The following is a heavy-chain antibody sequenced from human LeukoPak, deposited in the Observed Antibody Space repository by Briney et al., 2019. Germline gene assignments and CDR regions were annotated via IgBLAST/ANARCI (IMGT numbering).Heavy chain of an antibody. CDR1: GFTFSTYA. CDR3: AKAMYYYDRSGYAAAYYFDY. D-gene: IGHD3-22*01. CDR2: IGGSDGSR. Sequence: GGSLRLSCAAPGFTFSTYAMSWVRQAPGKGLEWISGIGGSDGSRYYADSVKGRFIISRDNSKNTLYLQMNSLSADDTAVYYCAKAMYYYDRSGYAAAYYFDYWGQGTLVTVSS. J-gene: IGHJ4*02. V-gene: IGHV3-23*01.